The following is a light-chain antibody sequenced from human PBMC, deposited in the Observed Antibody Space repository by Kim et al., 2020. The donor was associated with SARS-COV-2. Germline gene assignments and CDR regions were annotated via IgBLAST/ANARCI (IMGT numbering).Light chain of an antibody. CDR2: AAS. V-gene: IGKV1-39*01. CDR3: QQSHSTLT. CDR1: QSINIH. Sequence: IQMTQSPSSLSVSVGDRVTITCRASQSINIHLNWYQQKPGKAPKLLIYAASSLQSGVPSRFSGSGSGTDFTLTISSLQPEDFATYHCQQSHSTLTFGGGTKLEI. J-gene: IGKJ4*01.